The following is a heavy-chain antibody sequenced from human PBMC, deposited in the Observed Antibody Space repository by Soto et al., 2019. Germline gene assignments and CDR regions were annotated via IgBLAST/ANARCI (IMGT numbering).Heavy chain of an antibody. CDR3: ARERDCSGGSCYPGFDY. V-gene: IGHV1-69*13. CDR1: GYTFTVYY. J-gene: IGHJ4*02. CDR2: IIPIFGTA. D-gene: IGHD2-15*01. Sequence: SVKVSCKASGYTFTVYYMHWVRQAPGQGLEWMGWIIPIFGTANYAQKFQGRVTITADESTSTAYMELSSLRSEDTAVYYCARERDCSGGSCYPGFDYWGQGTLVTVSS.